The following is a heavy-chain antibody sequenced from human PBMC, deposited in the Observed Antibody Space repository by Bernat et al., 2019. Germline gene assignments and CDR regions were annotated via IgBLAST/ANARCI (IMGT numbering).Heavy chain of an antibody. J-gene: IGHJ3*02. Sequence: EVQLVESGGGLVQPGGSLRLSCAASGFMFSSYWMRWVRQAPGRGLVWVSRISSDVTGTIYADSVKGRFAVSRDNAKNTLYLQMNSLRDEDTAVYYCARGGDNHAFDIWGQGTMVTVSS. V-gene: IGHV3-74*01. CDR1: GFMFSSYW. CDR2: ISSDVTGT. CDR3: ARGGDNHAFDI. D-gene: IGHD3-16*01.